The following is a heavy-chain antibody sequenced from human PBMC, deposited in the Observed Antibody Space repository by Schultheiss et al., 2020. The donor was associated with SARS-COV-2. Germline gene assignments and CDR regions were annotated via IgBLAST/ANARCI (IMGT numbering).Heavy chain of an antibody. CDR1: GGSFSGYY. Sequence: SETLSLTCAVYGGSFSGYYWSWIRQPPGKGLEWIGEISHSGSTNYNPSLKSRVSISVDTSKNQLSLKLSSVTAADTAVYYCATWPRFTYWGQGTLVTVSS. D-gene: IGHD3-10*01. J-gene: IGHJ4*02. V-gene: IGHV4-34*01. CDR2: ISHSGST. CDR3: ATWPRFTY.